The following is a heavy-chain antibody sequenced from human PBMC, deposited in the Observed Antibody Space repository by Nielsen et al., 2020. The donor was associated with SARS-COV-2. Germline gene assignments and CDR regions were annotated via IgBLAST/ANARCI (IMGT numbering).Heavy chain of an antibody. D-gene: IGHD3-16*02. J-gene: IGHJ4*02. CDR1: GYTFKRNA. V-gene: IGHV7-4-1*02. CDR3: ARSIMITFGGVIVFDY. CDR2: INTNTGNP. Sequence: ASVKVSCRASGYTFKRNAMNWVRQAPGQGLEWMGWINTNTGNPTYAQGFTGRFVFSLDTSVSTAYLQISSLKAEDTAVYYCARSIMITFGGVIVFDYWGQGTLVTVSS.